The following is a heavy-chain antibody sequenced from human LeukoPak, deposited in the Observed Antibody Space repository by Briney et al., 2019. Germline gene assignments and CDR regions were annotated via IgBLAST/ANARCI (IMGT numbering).Heavy chain of an antibody. CDR3: ARTSEYYYGSSGYYFGAFDI. CDR2: ISVSGNT. CDR1: GFTLSSYA. Sequence: GGSLRLSCAASGFTLSSYAMSWVRQGPGKGLEWVSAISVSGNTYHADSVKGRFTISRDSSKNTLYLQMNSLRAEDTAVYYCARTSEYYYGSSGYYFGAFDIWGQGTMVTVSS. J-gene: IGHJ3*02. D-gene: IGHD3-22*01. V-gene: IGHV3-23*01.